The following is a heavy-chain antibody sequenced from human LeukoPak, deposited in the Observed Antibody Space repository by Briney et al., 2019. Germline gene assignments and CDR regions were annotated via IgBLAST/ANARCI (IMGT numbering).Heavy chain of an antibody. CDR3: ARDRTRSATDFDY. Sequence: KAGGSLRLSCAASGFTVSSTYMSWVRQAPGKGLEWVASISSSSSYIYYADSVKGRFTISRDNAKNSLYLQMNSLRAEDTAMYYCARDRTRSATDFDYWGQGTLVTVSS. CDR2: ISSSSSYI. J-gene: IGHJ4*02. D-gene: IGHD2-15*01. CDR1: GFTVSSTY. V-gene: IGHV3-21*01.